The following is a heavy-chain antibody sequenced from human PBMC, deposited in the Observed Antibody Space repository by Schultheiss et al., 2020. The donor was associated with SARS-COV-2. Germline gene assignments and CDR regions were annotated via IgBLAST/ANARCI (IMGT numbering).Heavy chain of an antibody. J-gene: IGHJ6*02. V-gene: IGHV4-59*08. CDR1: GGSISSYY. CDR3: ARRPGPPYYYYGMDV. CDR2: INHSGST. Sequence: SETLSLTCTVSGGSISSYYWSWIRQPPGKGLEWIGEINHSGSTNYNPSLKSRVTISVDTSKNQFSLKLSSVTAADTAVYYCARRPGPPYYYYGMDVWGQGTTVTVSS.